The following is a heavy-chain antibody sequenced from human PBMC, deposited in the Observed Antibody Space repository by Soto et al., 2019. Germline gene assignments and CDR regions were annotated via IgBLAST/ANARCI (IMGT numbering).Heavy chain of an antibody. CDR1: GGSVSSSSYH. Sequence: SETLSLTCTVSGGSVSSSSYHWSWIRQHPGKGLEWIGNIYYSGSSYYNPSLKSRATISIDTSKDQFSLRLGSVTAADTAVYYCARVEGSSYYFRHDCWGRGTLVTVSS. D-gene: IGHD1-26*01. CDR2: IYYSGSS. J-gene: IGHJ4*02. V-gene: IGHV4-31*03. CDR3: ARVEGSSYYFRHDC.